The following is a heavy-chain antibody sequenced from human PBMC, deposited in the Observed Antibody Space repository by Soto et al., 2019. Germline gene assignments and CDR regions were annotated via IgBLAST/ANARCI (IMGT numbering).Heavy chain of an antibody. J-gene: IGHJ4*02. CDR3: AREWSPPLAVFDY. D-gene: IGHD1-26*01. CDR1: GFTFTTYW. Sequence: PGGSLRLYCAASGFTFTTYWMSWVRQAPGKGLEWVANIKQDGSEKYYVDSVRGRFTISRDNAWNSVSLQMNSLGVEDTAVYFCAREWSPPLAVFDYWGQGVLVTVSS. CDR2: IKQDGSEK. V-gene: IGHV3-7*03.